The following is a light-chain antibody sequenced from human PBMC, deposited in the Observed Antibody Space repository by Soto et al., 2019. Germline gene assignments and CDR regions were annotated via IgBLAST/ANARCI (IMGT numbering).Light chain of an antibody. J-gene: IGKJ1*01. V-gene: IGKV1-5*03. CDR3: QQYDTYWT. Sequence: EIKRTQSPSTLPASVGDNVTITCRASQRFGRWLAWYQQNPGKAPKLLICKASSLESGVPSRFSGSGSGTEFTLTISSLQPDDFATYYCQQYDTYWTFGQGTKVEIK. CDR1: QRFGRW. CDR2: KAS.